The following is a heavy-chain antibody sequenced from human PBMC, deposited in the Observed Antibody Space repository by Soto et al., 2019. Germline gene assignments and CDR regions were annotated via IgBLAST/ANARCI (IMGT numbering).Heavy chain of an antibody. CDR3: ARGLYDFWSGYFIFDY. Sequence: SETLSLTCAVYGGSFSGYYWSWIRQPPGKGLEWIGEINHSGSTNYNPSLKSRVTISVDTSKNQFSLKLSSVTAADTVVFYCARGLYDFWSGYFIFDYWGQGTLVTVSS. CDR1: GGSFSGYY. CDR2: INHSGST. D-gene: IGHD3-3*01. V-gene: IGHV4-34*01. J-gene: IGHJ4*02.